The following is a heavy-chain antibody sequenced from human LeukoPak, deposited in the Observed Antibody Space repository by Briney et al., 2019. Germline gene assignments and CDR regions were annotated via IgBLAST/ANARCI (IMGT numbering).Heavy chain of an antibody. CDR3: ARGLQYGMDV. D-gene: IGHD4-11*01. CDR1: GGSISSGGYY. Sequence: SETLSLTCTVSGGSISSGGYYWSWIRQHPGKGLEWIGYIYYSGSTYYNPSLKSRVTISVDTSKNQFSLRLSSVTAADTAVYYCARGLQYGMDVWGQGTTVTVSS. CDR2: IYYSGST. J-gene: IGHJ6*02. V-gene: IGHV4-31*03.